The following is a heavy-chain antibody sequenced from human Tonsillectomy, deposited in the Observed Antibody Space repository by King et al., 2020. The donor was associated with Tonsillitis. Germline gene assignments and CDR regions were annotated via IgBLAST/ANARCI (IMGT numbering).Heavy chain of an antibody. V-gene: IGHV4-59*08. CDR3: ASQNFGDYNWFDP. J-gene: IGHJ5*02. D-gene: IGHD4-17*01. CDR2: IHYSGST. CDR1: SGSISSYY. Sequence: VQLQESGPGLVKPSETLSLTCTVSSGSISSYYWTWIRQPPGKGLEWIGYIHYSGSTNYNTSLKSRVTIAVDTSKNHFSLRLSSVTAADTAVYYCASQNFGDYNWFDPWGQGTLVTVSS.